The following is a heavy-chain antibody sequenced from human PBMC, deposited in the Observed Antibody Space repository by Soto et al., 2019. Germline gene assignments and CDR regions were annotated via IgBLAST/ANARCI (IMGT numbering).Heavy chain of an antibody. CDR3: ASSAASSSSWPD. V-gene: IGHV1-69*02. J-gene: IGHJ4*02. Sequence: ASVKVSCKASGGTFSSYTISWVRQAPGQGLEWMGRIIPILGIANYAQKFQGRVTITADKSTSTAYMELSSLRSEDTAVYYCASSAASSSSWPDWGQGILVTVSS. D-gene: IGHD6-13*01. CDR1: GGTFSSYT. CDR2: IIPILGIA.